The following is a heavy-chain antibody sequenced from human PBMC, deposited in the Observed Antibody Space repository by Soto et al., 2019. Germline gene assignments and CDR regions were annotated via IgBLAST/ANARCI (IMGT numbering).Heavy chain of an antibody. CDR2: MNPNSGDT. V-gene: IGHV1-8*01. CDR1: FTSYD. J-gene: IGHJ6*02. D-gene: IGHD6-13*01. CDR3: ARGPGSSDRRFSYYYMDV. Sequence: QVQLVQSGAEVKKPGASVKVSCTFTSYDINWVRQAPGQGLEWMAWMNPNSGDTRYAQKLQGRVTMTRNTSSFTAYMELISLRSEDTAVYYCARGPGSSDRRFSYYYMDVWGQGTTVTVSS.